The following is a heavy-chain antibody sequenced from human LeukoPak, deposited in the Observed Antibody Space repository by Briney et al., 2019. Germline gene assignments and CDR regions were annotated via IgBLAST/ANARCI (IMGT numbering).Heavy chain of an antibody. CDR3: ARNMYYYDSSGYYGY. CDR1: GGSISSSTYY. Sequence: SETLSLTCTVSGGSISSSTYYWGWIRQPPGKGLEWIGSIYYSGSPYYNPSLKSRVTISVDTSKNQFSLKLSSVTAADTAVYYCARNMYYYDSSGYYGYWGQGTLVTVSS. J-gene: IGHJ4*02. V-gene: IGHV4-39*01. CDR2: IYYSGSP. D-gene: IGHD3-22*01.